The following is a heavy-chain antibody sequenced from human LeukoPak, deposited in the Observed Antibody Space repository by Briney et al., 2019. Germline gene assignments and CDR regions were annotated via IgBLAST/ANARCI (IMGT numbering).Heavy chain of an antibody. V-gene: IGHV5-51*01. CDR2: VYPDDSDT. J-gene: IGHJ4*02. D-gene: IGHD2-2*01. CDR1: GYSFISYW. CDR3: ARRGKVSPAVSSRWDLDY. Sequence: GESLKISCKGSGYSFISYWIVWVRQMPGKGLEWMGMVYPDDSDTRYSPSFQGQVTISADKSITTAYLQWSSLKASDTAIYYCARRGKVSPAVSSRWDLDYWGQGTLVTVSS.